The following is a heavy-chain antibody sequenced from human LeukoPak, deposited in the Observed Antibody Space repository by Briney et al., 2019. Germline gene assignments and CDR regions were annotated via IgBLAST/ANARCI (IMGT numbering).Heavy chain of an antibody. CDR2: ISGSGGST. CDR1: GFTFSSYG. V-gene: IGHV3-23*01. D-gene: IGHD3-16*02. CDR3: AKDGYYDYVWGSYRDY. J-gene: IGHJ4*02. Sequence: GGSLRLSCAASGFTFSSYGMSWVRQAPGKGLEWVSAISGSGGSTYYADSVKGRFTISRDNSKNTLYLQMNSLRAEDTAVYYCAKDGYYDYVWGSYRDYWGQGTLVTVSS.